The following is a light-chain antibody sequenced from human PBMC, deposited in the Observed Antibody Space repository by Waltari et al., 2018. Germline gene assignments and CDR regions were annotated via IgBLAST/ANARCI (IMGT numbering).Light chain of an antibody. CDR1: QSISSY. CDR2: AAS. CDR3: QQRGDWPRLT. V-gene: IGKV3-11*01. Sequence: EIVLTQSPGTLSLSPGERATTSCRASQSISSYLAWYQQKPGQAPRLLIYAASKRATGIPARFSGSGSGTDFTLTISSLEPEDFAVYYCQQRGDWPRLTFGQGTKVEIK. J-gene: IGKJ1*01.